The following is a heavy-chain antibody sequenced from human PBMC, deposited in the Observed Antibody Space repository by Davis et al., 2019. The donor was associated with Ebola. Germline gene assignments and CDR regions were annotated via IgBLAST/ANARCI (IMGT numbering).Heavy chain of an antibody. CDR1: EFTSSDYY. Sequence: SLKIPSAASEFTSSDYYISWIRQPPGKGVEWVSYTSGGGRTISYADSVKGRFPISRDNAKNSLYLQMNSLRAEDTAVYYGARAGGSTTLTAPSMDVWGQGTTVTVSS. J-gene: IGHJ6*02. CDR2: TSGGGRTI. CDR3: ARAGGSTTLTAPSMDV. V-gene: IGHV3-11*01. D-gene: IGHD2-21*02.